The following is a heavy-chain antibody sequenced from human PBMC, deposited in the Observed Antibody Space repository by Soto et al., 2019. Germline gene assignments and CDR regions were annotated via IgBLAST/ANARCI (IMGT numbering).Heavy chain of an antibody. V-gene: IGHV4-59*01. CDR3: ALRSMAVVPEY. CDR1: GDSISSYY. Sequence: QVQLQESGPGLVKPSETLSLTCAVSGDSISSYYCMWIRQPPGKGLESIGYLYYGRSANYNPSLTSRVTLSVATSTNQCCLTLSAMTAADTAVYYCALRSMAVVPEYWGQGTLVTVSS. J-gene: IGHJ4*02. D-gene: IGHD3-22*01. CDR2: LYYGRSA.